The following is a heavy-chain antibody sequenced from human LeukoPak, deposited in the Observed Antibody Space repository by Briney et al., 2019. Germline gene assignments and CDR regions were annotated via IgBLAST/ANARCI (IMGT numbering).Heavy chain of an antibody. J-gene: IGHJ4*02. V-gene: IGHV1-2*02. CDR2: INPNSGGT. CDR3: ARAEWYSSSSYLFDY. D-gene: IGHD6-6*01. CDR1: GYTFTGYY. Sequence: ASVKVSCKASGYTFTGYYMHWVRQAPGQGLEWMGWINPNSGGTNYAQKFQGGVTMTRDTSISTAYMELSRLRSDDTAVYYCARAEWYSSSSYLFDYWGQGTLVTVSS.